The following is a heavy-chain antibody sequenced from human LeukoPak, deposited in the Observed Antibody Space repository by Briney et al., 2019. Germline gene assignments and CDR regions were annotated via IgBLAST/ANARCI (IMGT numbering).Heavy chain of an antibody. CDR1: GLTVSSNY. CDR3: AKGPITMIVVVMTYFDY. Sequence: GGSLRLSCAASGLTVSSNYMSWVRQAPGKGLEWVSVMYRSDATYYADSVKGRFTISRDNSKNTLYLQMNSLRAEDTAVYYCAKGPITMIVVVMTYFDYWGQGTLVTVSS. V-gene: IGHV3-66*03. D-gene: IGHD3-22*01. J-gene: IGHJ4*02. CDR2: MYRSDAT.